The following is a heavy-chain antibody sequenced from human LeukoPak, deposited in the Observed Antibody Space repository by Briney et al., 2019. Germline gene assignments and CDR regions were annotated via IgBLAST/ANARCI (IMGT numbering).Heavy chain of an antibody. D-gene: IGHD2-2*01. CDR2: SSGSGGST. CDR3: AKDTLYCSSTSCREEM. V-gene: IGHV3-23*01. J-gene: IGHJ4*02. CDR1: GFTFSSYA. Sequence: GGSLRLSXAASGFTFSSYAMSWVCQAPGKGLEWVSASSGSGGSTYYADSVKGRFTISRDNSKNTLYLQMNSLRAEDTAVYYCAKDTLYCSSTSCREEMWGQGTLVTVSS.